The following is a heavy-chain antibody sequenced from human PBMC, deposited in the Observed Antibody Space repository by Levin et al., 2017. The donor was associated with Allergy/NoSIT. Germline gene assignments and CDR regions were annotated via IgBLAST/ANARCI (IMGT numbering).Heavy chain of an antibody. CDR2: IYYSGGT. J-gene: IGHJ4*02. V-gene: IGHV4-59*01. Sequence: SETLSLTCTVSGGSISSYSWSWIRQPPGKGLEWIGYIYYSGGTNYNPSLKSRVTISVDTSKNQFSLKLTSVTAEDTAVYYGARVAYGSGSYYLDYWGQGTLVTVSS. D-gene: IGHD3-10*01. CDR3: ARVAYGSGSYYLDY. CDR1: GGSISSYS.